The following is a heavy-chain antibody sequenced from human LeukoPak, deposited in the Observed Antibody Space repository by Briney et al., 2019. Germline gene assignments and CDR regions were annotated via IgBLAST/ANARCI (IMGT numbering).Heavy chain of an antibody. V-gene: IGHV3-66*01. CDR3: ARSRYGTTWSSSWEFDY. D-gene: IGHD6-13*01. CDR1: GFTVSRNY. CDR2: IYSGGST. J-gene: IGHJ4*02. Sequence: GGSLRLSCAASGFTVSRNYMNWVRQAPGKGLEWVSVIYSGGSTYYADSVKGRFTISRDNSKNTLYLQMNSLRAEDTAVYYCARSRYGTTWSSSWEFDYWGQGTLVTVSS.